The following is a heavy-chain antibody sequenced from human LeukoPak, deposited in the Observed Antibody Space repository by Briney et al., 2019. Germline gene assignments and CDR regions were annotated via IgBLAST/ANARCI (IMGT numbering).Heavy chain of an antibody. CDR3: ARDPGGPYIVATRNDYYFDY. CDR2: INPNSGGT. CDR1: GYTFTGYY. D-gene: IGHD5-12*01. J-gene: IGHJ4*02. Sequence: ASVKVSCQASGYTFTGYYMHWVRQAPGQGLEWMGWINPNSGGTNYAQKFQGRVTMTRDTSISTAYMGLSRLRSDDTAVYYCARDPGGPYIVATRNDYYFDYWGQGTLVTVSS. V-gene: IGHV1-2*02.